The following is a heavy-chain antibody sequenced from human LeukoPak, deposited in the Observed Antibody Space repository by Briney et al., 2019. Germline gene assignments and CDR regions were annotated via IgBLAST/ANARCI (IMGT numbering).Heavy chain of an antibody. J-gene: IGHJ5*02. CDR1: GYTFTGYY. D-gene: IGHD3-10*01. Sequence: ASVKVSCKASGYTFTGYYMHWVRQAPGQGLEWMGWINPNSGGTNYAQKFQGRVTMTRDTSISTAYMELSRLRSEDTAVYYCARFGWFGELIAGWFDPWGQGTLVTVSS. CDR2: INPNSGGT. CDR3: ARFGWFGELIAGWFDP. V-gene: IGHV1-2*02.